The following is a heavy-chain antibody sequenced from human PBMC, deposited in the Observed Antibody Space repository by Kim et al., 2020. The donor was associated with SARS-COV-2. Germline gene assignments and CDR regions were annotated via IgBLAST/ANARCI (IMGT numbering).Heavy chain of an antibody. J-gene: IGHJ4*02. Sequence: YYADSVKGRFTISRDNAKNSLYLQMSSLRAEDTAVYYFARAGYHSTFDYWGQGTLVTVSS. V-gene: IGHV3-11*01. D-gene: IGHD3-22*01. CDR3: ARAGYHSTFDY.